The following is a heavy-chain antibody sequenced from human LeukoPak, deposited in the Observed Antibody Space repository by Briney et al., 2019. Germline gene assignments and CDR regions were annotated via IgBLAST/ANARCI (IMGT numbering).Heavy chain of an antibody. Sequence: SETLSLTCTVSGDCISTSYYWDWIRQPPGKGLEWIGSIYHSGSTYYSPSLKSRVTISVDTSKNQLSLKLNSVTAADTAVYYCARTRGGRDAFDVWGQGTMVTVSS. CDR3: ARTRGGRDAFDV. V-gene: IGHV4-38-2*02. D-gene: IGHD1-1*01. CDR2: IYHSGST. CDR1: GDCISTSYY. J-gene: IGHJ3*01.